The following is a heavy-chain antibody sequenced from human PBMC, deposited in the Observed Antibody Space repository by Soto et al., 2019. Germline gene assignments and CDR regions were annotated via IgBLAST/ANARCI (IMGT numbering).Heavy chain of an antibody. V-gene: IGHV3-21*01. D-gene: IGHD3-10*01. Sequence: EVQLVESGGGLVEPGGSLRLSCAASGFTFSTYTMNGVRQAPGKGLEWVSSISAGSRSIYYTDSLKGRSTVSRDNSKNSLSLQINSLKADDTAVYYCARSTPGNPFDIWGQGTMVTVSS. CDR3: ARSTPGNPFDI. J-gene: IGHJ3*02. CDR1: GFTFSTYT. CDR2: ISAGSRSI.